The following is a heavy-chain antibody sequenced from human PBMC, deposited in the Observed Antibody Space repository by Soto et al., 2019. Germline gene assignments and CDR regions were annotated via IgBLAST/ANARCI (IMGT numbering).Heavy chain of an antibody. J-gene: IGHJ4*02. CDR1: GFTFSSYT. D-gene: IGHD3-22*01. Sequence: PGGSLRLSCAASGFTFSSYTMNWVRQAPGKGLEWVSYISSSSGTIYYADSVRGRFTISRDNVKNSLYLQMNSLRDEDTAVYYCARDPDYYDSSGYYGIDYWGQGTLVTVSS. CDR2: ISSSSGTI. V-gene: IGHV3-48*02. CDR3: ARDPDYYDSSGYYGIDY.